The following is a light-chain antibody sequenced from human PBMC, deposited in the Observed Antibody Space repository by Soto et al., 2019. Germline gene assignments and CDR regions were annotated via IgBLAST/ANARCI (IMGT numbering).Light chain of an antibody. J-gene: IGKJ5*01. CDR3: QQRDNWPPIT. Sequence: VLTQSPATLSLSPGERATLSCRASQSVSIYLAWYQQKPGQAPRLLIYDAVNRATGIPARFSGSGSGTALHLPISSLEPEDFAVYSCQQRDNWPPITFGQGTRLEIK. V-gene: IGKV3-11*01. CDR1: QSVSIY. CDR2: DAV.